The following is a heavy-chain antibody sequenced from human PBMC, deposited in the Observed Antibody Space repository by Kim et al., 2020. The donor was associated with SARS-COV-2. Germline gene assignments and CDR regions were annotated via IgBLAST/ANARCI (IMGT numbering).Heavy chain of an antibody. CDR3: AKKGGGPYCSGGSCYSGYFDY. J-gene: IGHJ4*02. Sequence: GGSLRLSCAASGFTFSSYGMHWVRQAPGKGLEWVAVISYDGSNKYYADSVKGRFTISRDNSKNTLYLQMNSLRAEDTAVYYCAKKGGGPYCSGGSCYSGYFDYWGQGTLVTVSS. CDR2: ISYDGSNK. V-gene: IGHV3-30*18. CDR1: GFTFSSYG. D-gene: IGHD2-15*01.